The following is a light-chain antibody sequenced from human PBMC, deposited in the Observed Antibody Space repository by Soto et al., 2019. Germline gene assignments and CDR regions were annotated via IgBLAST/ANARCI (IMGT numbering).Light chain of an antibody. J-gene: IGLJ2*01. Sequence: QSVLTQPASVSGSPGQSITISCTGTSRDVGGYVSWYQQHPGKAPKLMIYEVSNWPSGVSNRFSGSKSGNTASLTISGLQAEDEADYYCRSYTSSNTVVFGGGTKLTVL. CDR2: EVS. CDR3: RSYTSSNTVV. V-gene: IGLV2-14*01. CDR1: SRDVGGY.